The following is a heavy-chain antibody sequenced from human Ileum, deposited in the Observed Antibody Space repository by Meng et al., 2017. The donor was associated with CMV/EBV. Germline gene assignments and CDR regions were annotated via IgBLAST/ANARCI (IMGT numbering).Heavy chain of an antibody. J-gene: IGHJ4*02. CDR2: MKSKFHGETT. CDR3: ATDSVTTPF. V-gene: IGHV3-15*07. CDR1: GLNFGDAW. D-gene: IGHD4-17*01. Sequence: CAVSGLNFGDAWMSWVRQAPGKGLEWVRRMKSKFHGETTDYAAPVRGKFTISRDDSKNTLYLQMNSLKTDDTAVYYCATDSVTTPFWGQGTLVTVSS.